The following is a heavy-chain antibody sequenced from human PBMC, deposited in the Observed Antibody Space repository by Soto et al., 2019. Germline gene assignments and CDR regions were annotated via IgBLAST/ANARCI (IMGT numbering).Heavy chain of an antibody. CDR3: ARDDGWLILDY. CDR2: ITRSSSYI. J-gene: IGHJ4*02. V-gene: IGHV3-21*06. D-gene: IGHD6-19*01. Sequence: EVQLVESGGGPVKPGGALRLSCAASGFAFNTYSRNWVRQAPGKGLEWVAFITRSSSYIYYADSVRGRFTLSRDNAKNSVYLQMNSLRAEDTAIYSCARDDGWLILDYWGQGTLVTVSS. CDR1: GFAFNTYS.